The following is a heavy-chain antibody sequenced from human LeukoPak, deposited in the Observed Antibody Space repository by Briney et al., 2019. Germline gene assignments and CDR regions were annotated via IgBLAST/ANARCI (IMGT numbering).Heavy chain of an antibody. CDR3: AREIAVAPSLDY. CDR1: GFTFSSYA. J-gene: IGHJ4*02. D-gene: IGHD6-19*01. V-gene: IGHV3-23*01. CDR2: ISGSGGST. Sequence: PGGSLRLSCAASGFTFSSYAMSWVRQAPGRGLEWVSAISGSGGSTYYADSVKGRFTISRDNAKNSLYLQMNSLRAEDTAVYYCAREIAVAPSLDYWGQGTLVTVSS.